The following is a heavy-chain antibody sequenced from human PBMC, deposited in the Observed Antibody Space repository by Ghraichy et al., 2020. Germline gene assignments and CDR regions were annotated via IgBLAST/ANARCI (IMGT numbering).Heavy chain of an antibody. V-gene: IGHV3-43*01. D-gene: IGHD5-24*01. CDR1: GFTFEDYS. Sequence: GGSLRLSCAASGFTFEDYSMNWVRQAPGKGLEWVSHINWDGGSKYYAESVKGRFTISRDNSKNSLYLQMNSLRTEDTALYYCARDLFRGDGYNFIYYSGMVVWGEGTTFTVSS. J-gene: IGHJ6*02. CDR2: INWDGGSK. CDR3: ARDLFRGDGYNFIYYSGMVV.